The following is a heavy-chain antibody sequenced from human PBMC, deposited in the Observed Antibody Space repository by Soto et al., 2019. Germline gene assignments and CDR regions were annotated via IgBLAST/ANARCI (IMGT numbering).Heavy chain of an antibody. D-gene: IGHD6-13*01. CDR1: GFSLSNARMG. Sequence: SGPTLVNPTETLTLTCTVSGFSLSNARMGVSWIRQPPGKALEWLAHIFSNDEKSYSTSLKSRLTISKDTSKSQVVLTMTNMDPVDTATYYCARKQQLARRGGVEIWFDPWGQGTLVTVSS. CDR3: ARKQQLARRGGVEIWFDP. J-gene: IGHJ5*02. CDR2: IFSNDEK. V-gene: IGHV2-26*01.